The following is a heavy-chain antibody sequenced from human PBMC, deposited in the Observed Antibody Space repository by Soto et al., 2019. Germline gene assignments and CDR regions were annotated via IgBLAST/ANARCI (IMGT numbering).Heavy chain of an antibody. V-gene: IGHV1-18*04. CDR1: GYSFATYG. J-gene: IGHJ4*02. Sequence: QVQLVQSGAEVKKPGASVKVSCKASGYSFATYGFSWVRQAPGQGLECVGWISAHNGDTHYSQKFQGRVTLTTDTSTNTGYMKLRSLTSDDTAVYFCATEPIYYNDGSGYYPLGHWGQGTLVTVSS. CDR2: ISAHNGDT. CDR3: ATEPIYYNDGSGYYPLGH. D-gene: IGHD3-22*01.